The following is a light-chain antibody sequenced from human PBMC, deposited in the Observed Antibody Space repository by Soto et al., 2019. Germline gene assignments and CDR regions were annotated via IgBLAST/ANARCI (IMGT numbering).Light chain of an antibody. Sequence: EIVVTHSPATLSVSPGERVTPPGRASQSVSSSLAWYQQRPGQAPRLLIYDTSTRAAGISARFSGSGSGTEFTLTISSLQSEDFAVYYCQQYIDWPPGTFGQGTAVEIK. CDR1: QSVSSS. J-gene: IGKJ1*01. CDR3: QQYIDWPPGT. V-gene: IGKV3-15*01. CDR2: DTS.